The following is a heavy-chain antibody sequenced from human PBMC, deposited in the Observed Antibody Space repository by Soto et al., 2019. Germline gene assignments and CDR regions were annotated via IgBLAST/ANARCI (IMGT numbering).Heavy chain of an antibody. CDR3: AKSSGWYVNNWLDP. V-gene: IGHV3-23*01. D-gene: IGHD6-19*01. CDR1: GFTCISYA. J-gene: IGHJ5*02. Sequence: GGSLRLSCEPSGFTCISYAMSWVRQAPGKGLEWVSSVTGSGGATYHAESVKGRFTISRDNAKSTLYLQMNSLRADDTAIYYCAKSSGWYVNNWLDPWGQGTLVTVSS. CDR2: VTGSGGAT.